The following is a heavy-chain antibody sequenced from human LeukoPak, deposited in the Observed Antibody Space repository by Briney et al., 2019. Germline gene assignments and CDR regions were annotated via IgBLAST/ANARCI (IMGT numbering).Heavy chain of an antibody. CDR3: ARDFGLTGKVDY. CDR2: ISSNGGST. CDR1: GFTFSRYA. Sequence: GGSLRLSCAASGFTFSRYAMHWVRQAPGKGLESVSAISSNGGSTYYANSVKGRFTISRDNSKNTLYLQMGSLRAEDLAVYYCARDFGLTGKVDYWGQGILVTVCS. V-gene: IGHV3-64*01. D-gene: IGHD1-20*01. J-gene: IGHJ4*02.